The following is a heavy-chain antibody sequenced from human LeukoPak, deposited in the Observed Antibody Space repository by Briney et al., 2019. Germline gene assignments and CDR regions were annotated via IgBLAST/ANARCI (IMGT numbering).Heavy chain of an antibody. CDR2: IYYSGRT. CDR1: GGSLSSSDCY. V-gene: IGHV4-39*01. CDR3: ARQADTAMVPGYFDP. D-gene: IGHD5-18*01. Sequence: SETLSLTCSVSGGSLSSSDCYWTWIRQPPGKGPEWMGTIYYSGRTYYNPSLKSRVSIFVDTSRNQFSLKLSSVTAADTAVYFCARQADTAMVPGYFDPWGQGTLVTVSS. J-gene: IGHJ5*02.